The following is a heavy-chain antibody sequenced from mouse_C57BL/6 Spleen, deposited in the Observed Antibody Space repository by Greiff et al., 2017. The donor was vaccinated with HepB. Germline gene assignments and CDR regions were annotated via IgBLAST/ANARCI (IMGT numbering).Heavy chain of an antibody. CDR3: TRSDGYYVDYFDY. Sequence: EVKLVESGTVLARPGASVKMSCKTSGYTFTSYWMHWVKQRPGQGLEWIGAIYPGNSDTSYNQKFKGKAKLTAVTSASTAYMELSSLTNEDSAVYYCTRSDGYYVDYFDYWGQGTTLTVSS. D-gene: IGHD2-3*01. J-gene: IGHJ2*01. CDR2: IYPGNSDT. V-gene: IGHV1-5*01. CDR1: GYTFTSYW.